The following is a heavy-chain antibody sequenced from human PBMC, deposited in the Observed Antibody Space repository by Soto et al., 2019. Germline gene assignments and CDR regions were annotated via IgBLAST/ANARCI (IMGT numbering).Heavy chain of an antibody. D-gene: IGHD1-26*01. J-gene: IGHJ6*02. CDR3: TTGAWELPYYYGMDV. CDR1: GFTFSNSW. Sequence: GGSLRLSCAASGFTFSNSWTSWGRQAPGKGLEWVGRIKSKTDGGTTDYAARVKGRFTISRDDSKNTLYLQMNSLKTEDTAVYYCTTGAWELPYYYGMDVWGQGTTVTVSS. V-gene: IGHV3-15*01. CDR2: IKSKTDGGTT.